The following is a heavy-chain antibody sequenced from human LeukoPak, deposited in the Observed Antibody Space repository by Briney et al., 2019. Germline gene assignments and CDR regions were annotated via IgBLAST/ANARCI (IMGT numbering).Heavy chain of an antibody. CDR3: ARWRIVVVPAARLTYYYYGMDV. Sequence: PSETLSFTCAVYGGSFSGYYWSWIRQPPGKGLEWIGEINHSGSTNYNPSLKSRVTISVDTSKNQFSLKLSSVTAADTAVYYCARWRIVVVPAARLTYYYYGMDVWGQGTTVTVSS. CDR2: INHSGST. CDR1: GGSFSGYY. J-gene: IGHJ6*02. V-gene: IGHV4-34*01. D-gene: IGHD2-2*01.